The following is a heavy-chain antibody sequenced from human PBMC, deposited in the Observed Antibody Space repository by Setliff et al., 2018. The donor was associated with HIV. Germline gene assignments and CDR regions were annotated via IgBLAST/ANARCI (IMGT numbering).Heavy chain of an antibody. CDR1: GRTFSGFY. CDR3: ARGPGPNAIDY. J-gene: IGHJ4*01. Sequence: LSLTCAVYGRTFSGFYWSWLRQPPGKRPEWIGEINYGGDTSYNPSLKSRATVSVDTSKNQFSLRLSSVTAADTAIYFCARGPGPNAIDYWGHGNQVTVSS. V-gene: IGHV4-34*01. CDR2: INYGGDT.